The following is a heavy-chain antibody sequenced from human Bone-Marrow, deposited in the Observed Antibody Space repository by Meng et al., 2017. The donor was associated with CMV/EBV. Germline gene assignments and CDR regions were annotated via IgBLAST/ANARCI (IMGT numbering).Heavy chain of an antibody. D-gene: IGHD2-21*01. Sequence: GGSLRLSCAASRFTFNIYAMSWVRQAPGKGLGWVSTVFATNDNPKYSDSVQGRFAISRDNSRNTLYLQMSSLRAEDTAIYYCAKMVGYCGGNSCASQPFDNWGQGTRVTVSS. J-gene: IGHJ4*02. V-gene: IGHV3-23*01. CDR2: VFATNDNP. CDR3: AKMVGYCGGNSCASQPFDN. CDR1: RFTFNIYA.